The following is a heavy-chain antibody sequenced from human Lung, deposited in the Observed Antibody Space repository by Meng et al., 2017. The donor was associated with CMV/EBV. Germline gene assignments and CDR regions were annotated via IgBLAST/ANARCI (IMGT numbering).Heavy chain of an antibody. CDR3: ARDAGGSSSSGYFAL. CDR2: IIPIFGTA. Sequence: SVXVSXXASGYTFTSYDINWVRQAPGQGLEWMGGIIPIFGTANYAQKFQGRVTITTDESTSTAYMELSSLRSEDTAVYYCARDAGGSSSSGYFALWGRGTXVPVAS. CDR1: GYTFTSYD. D-gene: IGHD6-6*01. V-gene: IGHV1-69*05. J-gene: IGHJ2*01.